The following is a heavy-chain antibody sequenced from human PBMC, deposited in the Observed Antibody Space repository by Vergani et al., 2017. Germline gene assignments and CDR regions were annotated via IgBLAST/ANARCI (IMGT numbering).Heavy chain of an antibody. V-gene: IGHV3-23*01. CDR2: ISASGAPT. CDR1: GFIFSTCA. J-gene: IGHJ4*02. D-gene: IGHD3-10*01. CDR3: ARDKRGRLLWFGGYYFDY. Sequence: EVQLLESGGDLVQPGGSLRLSCTASGFIFSTCAMSWVRQAPGKGLEWVSGISASGAPTYYADSVKGRVTISRDNSKNTLYLQMNSLRAEDTAVYYCARDKRGRLLWFGGYYFDYWGQGTLVTVSS.